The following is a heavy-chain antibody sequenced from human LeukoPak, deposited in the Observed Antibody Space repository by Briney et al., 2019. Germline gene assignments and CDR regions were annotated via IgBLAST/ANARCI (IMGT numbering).Heavy chain of an antibody. J-gene: IGHJ4*02. CDR3: TYSNYGEFDY. V-gene: IGHV3-23*01. CDR1: GFTVSSNY. CDR2: ISGSGGST. D-gene: IGHD4-11*01. Sequence: PGGSLRLSCAASGFTVSSNYMSWVRQAPGKGLEWVSAISGSGGSTYYADSVKGRFTISRDNSKNTLYLQMNSPRAEDTAVYYCTYSNYGEFDYWGQGTLVTVSS.